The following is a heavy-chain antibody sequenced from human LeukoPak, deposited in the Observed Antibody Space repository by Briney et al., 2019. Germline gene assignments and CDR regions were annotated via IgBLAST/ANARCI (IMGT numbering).Heavy chain of an antibody. CDR2: IIPIFGTA. CDR3: ARGVGYYDSSGYYYGWYFDY. D-gene: IGHD3-22*01. CDR1: GGTFNSYA. J-gene: IGHJ4*02. Sequence: ASVKVSCKASGGTFNSYAISWVRQAPGQGLEWMGRIIPIFGTANYAQKFQGRVTLTTDESTSTAYMELSSLRSEDTAVYYCARGVGYYDSSGYYYGWYFDYWGQGTLVTVSS. V-gene: IGHV1-69*05.